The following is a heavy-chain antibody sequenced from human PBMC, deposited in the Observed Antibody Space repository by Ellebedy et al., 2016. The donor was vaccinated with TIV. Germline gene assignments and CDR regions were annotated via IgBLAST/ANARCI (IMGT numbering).Heavy chain of an antibody. CDR1: GFTFSDYY. D-gene: IGHD3-3*01. Sequence: GESLKISXAASGFTFSDYYMSWIRQAPGKGLEWVSYIISSGSTIFYADSLKGRSATYYADSVKGRFTISRDNAKNSLYLQMNSLRAEDTAIYFCARRNGGVFDLWGQGTLVTVSS. CDR2: IISSGSTIFYADSLKGRSAT. CDR3: ARRNGGVFDL. J-gene: IGHJ4*02. V-gene: IGHV3-11*01.